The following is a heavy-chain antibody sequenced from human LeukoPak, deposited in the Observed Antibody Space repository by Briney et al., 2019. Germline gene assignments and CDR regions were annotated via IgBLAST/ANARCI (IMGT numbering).Heavy chain of an antibody. CDR1: GDSVSSNSVA. CDR2: TYYRSKWYN. CDR3: ARRLTQYDCFDP. Sequence: SQTLSLTCAISGDSVSSNSVAWNWIRQSPSRGLEWLGRTYYRSKWYNDYAVFVKSRITVNPDTSKNQFSLQLTSVTPEDTAVYYCARRLTQYDCFDPWGQGILVTVSS. J-gene: IGHJ5*02. V-gene: IGHV6-1*01. D-gene: IGHD2-2*01.